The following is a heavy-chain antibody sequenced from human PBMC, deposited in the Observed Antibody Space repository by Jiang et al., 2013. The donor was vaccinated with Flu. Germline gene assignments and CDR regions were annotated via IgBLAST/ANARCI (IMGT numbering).Heavy chain of an antibody. Sequence: GKGLEWVSVISDSGNGTYYADSVKGRFTISRDNSKNTLFLQMNSLRAEDTAVCYCAKNTGGSRYFPIAYWGQGTLVTVSS. CDR3: AKNTGGSRYFPIAY. V-gene: IGHV3-23*01. D-gene: IGHD2-15*01. J-gene: IGHJ4*02. CDR2: ISDSGNGT.